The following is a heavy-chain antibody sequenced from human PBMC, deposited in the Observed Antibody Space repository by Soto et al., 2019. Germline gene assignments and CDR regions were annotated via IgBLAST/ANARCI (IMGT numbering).Heavy chain of an antibody. CDR3: AKVNVGRNLSLLLSPHFDY. J-gene: IGHJ4*02. V-gene: IGHV3-23*01. CDR1: GFTFSSYA. CDR2: ISGSGGST. D-gene: IGHD2-15*01. Sequence: GGSLRLSCAASGFTFSSYAMSWVRQAPGKGLEWVSAISGSGGSTYYADSVKGRFTISRDNSKNTLYLQMNSLRAEDTAVYYCAKVNVGRNLSLLLSPHFDYWGQGTLVTVSS.